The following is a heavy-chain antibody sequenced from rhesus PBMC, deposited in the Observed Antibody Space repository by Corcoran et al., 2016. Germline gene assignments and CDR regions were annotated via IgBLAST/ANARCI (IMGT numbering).Heavy chain of an antibody. Sequence: QVQLQESGPGLVKPSETLSLTCAVSGGSVSSSNWWSWIRQPPGKGLGWIGCLRGRSGSTYYNPSLKGRGTISTDTAKNQCSLKLSSVTAADTAGYYCARAAAGNWYFDLWGPGTPITISS. D-gene: IGHD6-31*01. CDR3: ARAAAGNWYFDL. CDR2: LRGRSGST. V-gene: IGHV4-65*01. J-gene: IGHJ2*01. CDR1: GGSVSSSNW.